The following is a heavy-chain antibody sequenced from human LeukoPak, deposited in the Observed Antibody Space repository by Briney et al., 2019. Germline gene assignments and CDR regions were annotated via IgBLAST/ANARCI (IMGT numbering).Heavy chain of an antibody. Sequence: GGSLRLSCAASGFTVSSNYMSWVRQAPGKGLEWVSVIYSGGSTYYADSVKGRFTISRDNSKNTLYLQMNSLRAEDTAVYYCARGPGPYYYYGMDVWGQGTTVTVSS. V-gene: IGHV3-66*02. J-gene: IGHJ6*02. CDR3: ARGPGPYYYYGMDV. CDR2: IYSGGST. CDR1: GFTVSSNY.